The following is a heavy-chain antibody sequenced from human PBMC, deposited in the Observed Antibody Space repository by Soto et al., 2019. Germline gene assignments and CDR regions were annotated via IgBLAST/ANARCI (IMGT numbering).Heavy chain of an antibody. CDR2: INPNSGGT. CDR1: GYIFIDSY. V-gene: IGHV1-2*02. J-gene: IGHJ4*02. D-gene: IGHD1-26*01. CDR3: ARAFSGSYC. Sequence: QVQLVQSGAEMKTPGASVKVSCKASGYIFIDSYMHWVRQAPGQGLEWMGWINPNSGGTKYAQKFQARVTMTRNPSISAAYMELSRLTSADTAIYYCARAFSGSYCWGQGTLVTVYS.